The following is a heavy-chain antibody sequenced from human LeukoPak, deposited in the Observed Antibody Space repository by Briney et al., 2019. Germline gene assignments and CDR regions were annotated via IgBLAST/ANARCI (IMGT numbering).Heavy chain of an antibody. CDR3: ARVDSDILTGYGAFDI. CDR1: GGSISSYY. D-gene: IGHD3-9*01. V-gene: IGHV4-59*01. Sequence: PSETLSLTCTVSGGSISSYYWSWIRQPPGKGLEWIGYIYYSGSTNYNPSLKSRVTISVDTSKNQFSLKLSSVTAADTAVYYCARVDSDILTGYGAFDIWGQGTMVTVSS. J-gene: IGHJ3*02. CDR2: IYYSGST.